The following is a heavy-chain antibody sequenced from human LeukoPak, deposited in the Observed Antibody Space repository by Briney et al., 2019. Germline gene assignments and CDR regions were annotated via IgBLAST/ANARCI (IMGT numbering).Heavy chain of an antibody. V-gene: IGHV4-34*01. Sequence: SETLSLTCAVYGGSFSGYYWSWIRQPPGKGLEWIGEINHSGSTNYNPSLKSRVTISVDTSKNQFSLKLSSVTAADTAMYYCARDRDTAMFYFDYWGQGTLVTVSS. CDR1: GGSFSGYY. CDR2: INHSGST. CDR3: ARDRDTAMFYFDY. J-gene: IGHJ4*02. D-gene: IGHD5-18*01.